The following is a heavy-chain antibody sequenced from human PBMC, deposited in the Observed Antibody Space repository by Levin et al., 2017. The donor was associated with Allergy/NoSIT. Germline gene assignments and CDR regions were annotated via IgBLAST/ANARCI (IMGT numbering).Heavy chain of an antibody. CDR3: ARWYSSGWLISGMDV. CDR2: IYSGGST. D-gene: IGHD6-19*01. CDR1: GFTVSSNC. V-gene: IGHV3-53*01. J-gene: IGHJ6*02. Sequence: GESLKISCAASGFTVSSNCMSWVRQAPGKGLEWVSVIYSGGSTYYADSVKGRFTISRDNSKNTLYLQMNSLRAEDTAVYYCARWYSSGWLISGMDVWGQGTTVTVSS.